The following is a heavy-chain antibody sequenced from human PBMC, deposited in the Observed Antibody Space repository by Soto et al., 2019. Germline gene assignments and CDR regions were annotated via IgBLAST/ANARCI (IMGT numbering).Heavy chain of an antibody. CDR3: AREPRKPYCSGGSCYSDS. V-gene: IGHV4-31*03. CDR1: GGSISSGGYY. CDR2: IYYSGST. D-gene: IGHD2-15*01. Sequence: SETLSLTCTVSGGSISSGGYYWSWIRQHPGKGLEWIGYIYYSGSTYYNPSLKSRVTISVDTSKNQFSLKLSSVTAADTAVYYCAREPRKPYCSGGSCYSDSWGQGTLVTVSS. J-gene: IGHJ4*02.